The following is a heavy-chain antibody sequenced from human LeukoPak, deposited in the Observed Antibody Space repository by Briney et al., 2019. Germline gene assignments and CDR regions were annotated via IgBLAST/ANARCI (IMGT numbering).Heavy chain of an antibody. CDR2: INHSGST. Sequence: SETLSLTCAVYGGSFSGYDWSWIRQPPGKGLEWIGKINHSGSTNYNPSLKSRVTISVDTSKNQFSLKLSSVTAADTAVYYCARVRRYNYDYVWGSYRPFDPWGQGTLVTVSS. D-gene: IGHD3-16*02. V-gene: IGHV4-34*01. CDR1: GGSFSGYD. CDR3: ARVRRYNYDYVWGSYRPFDP. J-gene: IGHJ5*02.